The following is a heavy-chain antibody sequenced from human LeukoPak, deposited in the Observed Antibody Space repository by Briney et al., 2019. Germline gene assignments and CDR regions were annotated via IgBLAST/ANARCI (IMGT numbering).Heavy chain of an antibody. CDR1: GFTFSEYW. V-gene: IGHV3-7*01. D-gene: IGHD2-8*01. Sequence: GGSLRVSCVASGFTFSEYWMSWVRQAPGKGLEWVANINQDGSEKYYVDSVKGRFTISRDNAKNSLYLQMNSLRAEDTAVYYCARDGWRGAANGWGQGTLVTVSS. J-gene: IGHJ4*02. CDR2: INQDGSEK. CDR3: ARDGWRGAANG.